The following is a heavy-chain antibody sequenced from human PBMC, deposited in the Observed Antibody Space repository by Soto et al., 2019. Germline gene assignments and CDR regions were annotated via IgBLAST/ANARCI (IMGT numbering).Heavy chain of an antibody. CDR3: ARSAGGKFDY. Sequence: GGSLRLSCAASGFSFSSYSMNWVRQAPGKGLEWASYISSSSSTIYYADSVKGRFTISRDNAKNSLYLQMNSLRAEDTAVYYCARSAGGKFDYWGQGTLVTVSS. V-gene: IGHV3-48*01. CDR1: GFSFSSYS. CDR2: ISSSSSTI. J-gene: IGHJ4*02.